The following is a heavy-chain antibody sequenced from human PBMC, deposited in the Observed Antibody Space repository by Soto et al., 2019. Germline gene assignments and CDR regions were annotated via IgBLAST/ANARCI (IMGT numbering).Heavy chain of an antibody. D-gene: IGHD4-4*01. V-gene: IGHV3-23*01. CDR2: ISGSGGST. Sequence: GGSLSLSCAASGFNFSSYSMSWVRQAPGKGLEWVSAISGSGGSTYYADSVKGRFTISRDNSKNTLYLQMNSLRAEDTAVYYCAKGTTVTPYYYYYYMDVWGKGTTVTVSS. J-gene: IGHJ6*03. CDR3: AKGTTVTPYYYYYYMDV. CDR1: GFNFSSYS.